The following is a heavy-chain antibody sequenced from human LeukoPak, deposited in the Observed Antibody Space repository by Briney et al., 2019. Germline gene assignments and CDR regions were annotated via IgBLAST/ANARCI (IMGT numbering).Heavy chain of an antibody. J-gene: IGHJ5*02. CDR3: AKHTAMVS. Sequence: HPGRSLRLSCAASGFTFSSYGMHWVRQAPGKGLEWVAVISYDGSNKYYADSVKGRFTISGDNSKNTLYLQMNSLRAEDTAVYYCAKHTAMVSWGQGTLVTVSS. D-gene: IGHD5-18*01. V-gene: IGHV3-30*18. CDR2: ISYDGSNK. CDR1: GFTFSSYG.